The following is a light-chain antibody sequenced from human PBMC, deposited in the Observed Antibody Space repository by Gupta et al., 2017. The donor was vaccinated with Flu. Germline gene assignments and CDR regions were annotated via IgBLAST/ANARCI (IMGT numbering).Light chain of an antibody. Sequence: SAPTQPRSVSGSPRQSVTISCTGTSNDVGGSNRVSWYEQRPGKAPKLILYDVTERPSGVPDRFSGSKSGYTASLTISGLQADDEADYYCSSHAGRVTWVFGTGTTVTVL. CDR3: SSHAGRVTWV. J-gene: IGLJ1*01. V-gene: IGLV2-11*01. CDR1: SNDVGGSNR. CDR2: DVT.